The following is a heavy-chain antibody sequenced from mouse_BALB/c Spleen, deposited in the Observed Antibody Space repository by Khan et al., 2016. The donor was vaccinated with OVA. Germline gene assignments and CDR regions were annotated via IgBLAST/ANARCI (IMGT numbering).Heavy chain of an antibody. CDR1: GFTFTNYV. V-gene: IGHV1S136*01. CDR2: ISPGIADT. J-gene: IGHJ3*01. Sequence: VQLQQSGRELVQPGASVKMSCKASGFTFTNYVMHWVRQTPGKGLEWVGYISPGIADTRYPEKFKGQVTLTSDISYTTASTDCSSRTSGDSSVYYCASEASSWDCPFPDWGQGTLVTVSA. CDR3: ASEASSWDCPFPD. D-gene: IGHD4-1*01.